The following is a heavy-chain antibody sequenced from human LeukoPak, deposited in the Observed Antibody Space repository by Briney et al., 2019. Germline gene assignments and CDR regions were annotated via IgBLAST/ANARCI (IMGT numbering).Heavy chain of an antibody. CDR1: GGSISSCY. CDR3: ARDNIATYYDFWSGSRDYYYGMDV. D-gene: IGHD3-3*01. J-gene: IGHJ6*02. CDR2: IYTSGST. Sequence: SETLSLTCTVSGGSISSCYWSWIRQPAGKGLEWIGRIYTSGSTNYNPSLKSRVTMSVDTSKNQFSLKLSSVTAADTAVYYCARDNIATYYDFWSGSRDYYYGMDVWGQETTVTVSS. V-gene: IGHV4-4*07.